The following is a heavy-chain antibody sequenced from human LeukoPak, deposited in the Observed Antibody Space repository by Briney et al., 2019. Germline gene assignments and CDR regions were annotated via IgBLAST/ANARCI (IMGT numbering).Heavy chain of an antibody. CDR2: ISSSGSSI. CDR3: ARGQWLAFGD. V-gene: IGHV3-48*03. Sequence: GGSLRLSCAASGFTFSSYEMNWVRQAPEKGLERASYISSSGSSIYYADSVKGRFTISRDNAKNSLYLQMNTLRPEDTAVHYCARGQWLAFGDWGQGTLVTVSS. J-gene: IGHJ4*02. D-gene: IGHD6-19*01. CDR1: GFTFSSYE.